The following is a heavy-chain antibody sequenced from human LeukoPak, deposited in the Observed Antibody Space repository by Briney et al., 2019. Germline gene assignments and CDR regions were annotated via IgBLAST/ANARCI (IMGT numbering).Heavy chain of an antibody. CDR3: ARELEMATINGGGFDY. CDR2: IWYDGSNK. J-gene: IGHJ4*02. V-gene: IGHV3-33*01. CDR1: GFTFSSYG. Sequence: GGSLRPSCAASGFTFSSYGMHWVRQAPGKGLEWVAVIWYDGSNKYYADSVKGRFTISRDNSKNTLYLQMNSLRAEDTAVYYCARELEMATINGGGFDYWGQGTLVTVSS. D-gene: IGHD5-24*01.